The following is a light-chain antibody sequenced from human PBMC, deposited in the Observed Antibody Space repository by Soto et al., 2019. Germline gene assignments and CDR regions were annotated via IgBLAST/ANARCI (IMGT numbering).Light chain of an antibody. J-gene: IGKJ5*01. V-gene: IGKV3-15*01. CDR1: QSVSSN. CDR3: QQYGGFPIT. Sequence: ETVMTQSPATLSVSPGERATLSCRASQSVSSNLAWYQQKPGQAPRLLIYGASTRATGIPARFSGGGSGTDFTLTISRLEPGDFAVYFCQQYGGFPITFGQGTRLEIK. CDR2: GAS.